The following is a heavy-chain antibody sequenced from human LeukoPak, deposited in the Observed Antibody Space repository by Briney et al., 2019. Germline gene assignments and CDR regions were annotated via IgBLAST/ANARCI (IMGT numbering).Heavy chain of an antibody. CDR1: GFTCSSYW. Sequence: PGGSLRLSCAASGFTCSSYWLHWVRQAPGKGLMWVSRINCDGSSTSYADSAKGRFTISRDNAKNTLYLQMNSLRAEDTAIYYCARGYSGTYRIDYWGQGTLVTVSS. V-gene: IGHV3-74*01. J-gene: IGHJ4*02. D-gene: IGHD1-26*01. CDR2: INCDGSST. CDR3: ARGYSGTYRIDY.